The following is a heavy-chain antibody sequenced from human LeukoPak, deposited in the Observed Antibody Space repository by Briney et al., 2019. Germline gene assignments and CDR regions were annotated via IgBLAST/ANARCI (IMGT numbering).Heavy chain of an antibody. CDR1: GGTFSSYA. Sequence: SVKVSCKASGGTFSSYAISWVRQAPGQGLEWMGGIIPIFGTANYAQKFQGRVTITADESTSTAYMELSSLRPEDTAVYYCARDRERAPIDAFDIWGQGTMVTVSS. J-gene: IGHJ3*02. CDR2: IIPIFGTA. D-gene: IGHD1-26*01. V-gene: IGHV1-69*13. CDR3: ARDRERAPIDAFDI.